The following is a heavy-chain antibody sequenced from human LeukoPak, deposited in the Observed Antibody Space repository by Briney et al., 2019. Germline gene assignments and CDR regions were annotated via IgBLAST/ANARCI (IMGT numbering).Heavy chain of an antibody. J-gene: IGHJ4*02. Sequence: GGSLRLSCAASGFTFSSYAMSWVRQAPGKGLEWVATIREDGREKKYVDSEKGRFTISRDNAKNALYLQMNSLRAEDTAVYYCARDRVGGALEYWGQGALVTVSS. V-gene: IGHV3-7*01. CDR2: IREDGREK. CDR1: GFTFSSYA. D-gene: IGHD3-10*01. CDR3: ARDRVGGALEY.